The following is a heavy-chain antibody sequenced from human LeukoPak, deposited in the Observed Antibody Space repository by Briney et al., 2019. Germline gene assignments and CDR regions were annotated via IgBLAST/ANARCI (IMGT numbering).Heavy chain of an antibody. D-gene: IGHD1-26*01. CDR1: GYTFTGYY. CDR2: MNPNSGNT. CDR3: ANSGTNY. J-gene: IGHJ4*02. Sequence: GASVKVSCKASGYTFTGYYMHWVRQATGQGLEWMGWMNPNSGNTGYAQKFQGRVTMTRNTSISTAYMELSSLRSEYTAVYYCANSGTNYWGQGTLVTVSS. V-gene: IGHV1-8*02.